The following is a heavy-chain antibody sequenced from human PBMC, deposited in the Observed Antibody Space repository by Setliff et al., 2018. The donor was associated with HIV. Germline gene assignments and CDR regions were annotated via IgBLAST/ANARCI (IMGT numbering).Heavy chain of an antibody. CDR1: RFTCSDCY. J-gene: IGHJ4*02. CDR2: ISSRGNIM. D-gene: IGHD2-21*01. Sequence: PGGSLRLSCAASRFTCSDCYMNWIRQAPGRGLEWVSDISSRGNIMSYADSVKGRLTISRDNSQNALYLHMNSLRAEDTAVYYCAKLQEGHVYSHYDSWGQGTLVTVSS. V-gene: IGHV3-11*01. CDR3: AKLQEGHVYSHYDS.